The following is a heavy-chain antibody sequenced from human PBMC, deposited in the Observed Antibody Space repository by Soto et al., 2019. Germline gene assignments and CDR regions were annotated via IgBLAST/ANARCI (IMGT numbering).Heavy chain of an antibody. CDR3: ARSQGGSSSLDIYYYSYYGMDV. V-gene: IGHV1-69*01. J-gene: IGHJ6*02. D-gene: IGHD2-15*01. CDR2: IIPIFGTA. CDR1: GGTFSSYA. Sequence: QVQLVQSGAEVKKPGSSVKVSCKAPGGTFSSYAISWVRQAPGQGLEWMGGIIPIFGTAKYAQKFQGRVTITAEASTSTGYMELSSLRSEDAAVYCCARSQGGSSSLDIYYYSYYGMDVWGQGTTVTVSS.